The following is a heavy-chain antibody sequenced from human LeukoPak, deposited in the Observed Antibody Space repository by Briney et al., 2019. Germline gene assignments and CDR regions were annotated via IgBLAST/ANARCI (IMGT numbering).Heavy chain of an antibody. Sequence: SETLSLTCTVSGGSISSYYWSWIRQPPGKGLEWIGYIFYSGSTNYNPSLKSRVTISVDTSKNQFSLKLSSVTAADTAVYYCARWKGYYHGSGPSRYYYYMDVWGKGTTVTISS. CDR1: GGSISSYY. V-gene: IGHV4-59*01. CDR2: IFYSGST. D-gene: IGHD3-10*01. J-gene: IGHJ6*03. CDR3: ARWKGYYHGSGPSRYYYYMDV.